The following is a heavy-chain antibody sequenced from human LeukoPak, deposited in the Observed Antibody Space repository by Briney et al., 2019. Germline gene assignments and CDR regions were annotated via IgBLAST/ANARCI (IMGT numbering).Heavy chain of an antibody. CDR3: ARGEYYYDSSGYYS. Sequence: PGGSPRLSCAASGFTVSSNYMSWVRQAPGKGLEWVSVIYSGGSTYYADSVKGRFTISRDNSKNTLYLQMNSLRAEDTAVYYCARGEYYYDSSGYYSWGQGTLVTVSS. J-gene: IGHJ4*02. CDR1: GFTVSSNY. CDR2: IYSGGST. V-gene: IGHV3-53*01. D-gene: IGHD3-22*01.